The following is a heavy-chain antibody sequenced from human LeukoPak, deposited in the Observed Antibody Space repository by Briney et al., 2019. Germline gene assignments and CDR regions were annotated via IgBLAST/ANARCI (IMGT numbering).Heavy chain of an antibody. D-gene: IGHD2-21*02. Sequence: SETLSLTCTVSGGSISSSSYYWGWIRQPPGKGLEWIGSIYYSGSTYYNPSLKSRVTISVDTSKNQFSLKLSSVTAADTAVYYGARHYRGLLEAYFDYWGQGNLVTVSS. J-gene: IGHJ4*02. CDR2: IYYSGST. CDR1: GGSISSSSYY. CDR3: ARHYRGLLEAYFDY. V-gene: IGHV4-39*01.